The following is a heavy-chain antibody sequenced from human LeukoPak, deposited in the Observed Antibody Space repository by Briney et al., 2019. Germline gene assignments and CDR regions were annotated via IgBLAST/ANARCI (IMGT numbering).Heavy chain of an antibody. J-gene: IGHJ4*02. D-gene: IGHD5-18*01. Sequence: AGGSLRLSCAASGFTFSSYAMSWVRQAPGKGLEWVSAISGSGGSTYYADSVKGRFTISRDNSKNTLYLQMNSLRAEDTAVFYCATIRGSIQLWPNWGQGTLVTVSS. V-gene: IGHV3-23*01. CDR3: ATIRGSIQLWPN. CDR2: ISGSGGST. CDR1: GFTFSSYA.